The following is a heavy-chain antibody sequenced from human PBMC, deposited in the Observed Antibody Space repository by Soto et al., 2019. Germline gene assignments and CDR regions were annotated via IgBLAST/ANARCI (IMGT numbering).Heavy chain of an antibody. J-gene: IGHJ4*02. CDR1: GFTFSSYG. CDR2: ISYDGSNK. D-gene: IGHD2-15*01. V-gene: IGHV3-30*18. Sequence: GGSLRLSCAASGFTFSSYGMHWVRQAPGKGLEWVAVISYDGSNKYYADSVKGRFTISRDNSKNTLYLQMNSLRAEDTAVYYCAKDSSRAATPPFDYWGQGTLVTVSS. CDR3: AKDSSRAATPPFDY.